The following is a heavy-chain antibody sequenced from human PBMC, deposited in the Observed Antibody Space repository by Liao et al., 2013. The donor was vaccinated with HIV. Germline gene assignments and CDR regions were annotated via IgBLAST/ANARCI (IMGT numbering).Heavy chain of an antibody. V-gene: IGHV4-34*01. CDR1: GGSFSGYY. J-gene: IGHJ3*02. Sequence: QVQLQQWGAGLLKPSETLSLTCAVYGGSFSGYYWSWIRQPPGKGLEWIGEINHTGSTNYNPSLKSRVTISVDTSKNQFSLKLSSVTAADTAVYYCARTGGYYYDSSGYLGAFDIWGQGTMVTVSS. D-gene: IGHD3-22*01. CDR2: INHTGST. CDR3: ARTGGYYYDSSGYLGAFDI.